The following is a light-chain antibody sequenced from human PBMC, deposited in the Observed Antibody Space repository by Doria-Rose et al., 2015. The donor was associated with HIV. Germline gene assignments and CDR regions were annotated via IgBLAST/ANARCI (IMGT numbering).Light chain of an antibody. CDR2: WAS. V-gene: IGKV4-1*01. Sequence: TQSPESLGMSLGERATLNCKSNQSLLYTSKNYLAWYQQKPGRPPKLLIYWASTRQSGVTARFSGSGSGTDFTLTISSLEAEDVAVYYCQQYYDTPSFGPGTTVDIK. J-gene: IGKJ3*01. CDR3: QQYYDTPS. CDR1: QSLLYTSKNY.